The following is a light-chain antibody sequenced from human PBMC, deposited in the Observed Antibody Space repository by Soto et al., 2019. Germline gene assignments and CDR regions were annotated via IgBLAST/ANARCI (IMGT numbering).Light chain of an antibody. J-gene: IGKJ4*01. CDR1: QSVSSN. CDR3: QQRSNWPLT. V-gene: IGKV3-15*01. Sequence: IVMPQSPATLSVSPGERATLSRRASQSVSSNLAWYQQKPGQAPRLLIYGASTRATGIPARFSGSGSGTEFTLTISSLEPEDFAVYYCQQRSNWPLTFGGGTKVDIK. CDR2: GAS.